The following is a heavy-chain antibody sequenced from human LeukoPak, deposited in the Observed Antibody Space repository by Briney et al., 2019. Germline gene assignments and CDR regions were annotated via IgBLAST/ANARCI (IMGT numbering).Heavy chain of an antibody. CDR3: ARRNRLDAFDI. D-gene: IGHD1-14*01. CDR1: GGSISSSSYY. CDR2: IYYSGST. Sequence: SETLSLACTVSGGSISSSSYYWGWIRQPPGKGLGWIGSIYYSGSTYYNPSLKSRVTISVDTSKNQFSLKLSSVTAADTAVYYCARRNRLDAFDIWGQGTMVTVSS. V-gene: IGHV4-39*01. J-gene: IGHJ3*02.